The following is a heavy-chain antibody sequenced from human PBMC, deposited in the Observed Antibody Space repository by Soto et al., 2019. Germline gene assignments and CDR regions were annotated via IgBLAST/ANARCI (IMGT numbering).Heavy chain of an antibody. CDR3: ARGRDGDY. J-gene: IGHJ4*02. CDR1: GYTFTTYG. V-gene: IGHV1-18*01. CDR2: ISAYSGNT. Sequence: QVQLVQSGAEVKKPGASVKVSCKASGYTFTTYGISWVRQAPGQGLEWVGWISAYSGNTKYAQKLQGRVTVTTDTSTSTAYMEVRRLRSADTAVYYCARGRDGDYWGQGTRVTTSS.